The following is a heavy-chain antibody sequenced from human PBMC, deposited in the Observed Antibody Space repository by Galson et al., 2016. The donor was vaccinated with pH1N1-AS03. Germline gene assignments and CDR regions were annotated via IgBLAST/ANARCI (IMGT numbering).Heavy chain of an antibody. CDR3: ATEAPTDGNPFEH. Sequence: SLRLSCATYGFTFNSYNMNWVRQAPGKGLEWVSYISGSSHYKYYTDSVKGRFTISRDSAKNSLYLQMNSLRVDDTAIYYCATEAPTDGNPFEHWGQGTLVTVSS. CDR1: GFTFNSYN. D-gene: IGHD4-23*01. CDR2: ISGSSHYK. J-gene: IGHJ4*02. V-gene: IGHV3-21*06.